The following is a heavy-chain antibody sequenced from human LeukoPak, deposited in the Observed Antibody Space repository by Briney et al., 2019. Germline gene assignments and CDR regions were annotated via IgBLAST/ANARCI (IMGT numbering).Heavy chain of an antibody. CDR1: GGSFSGYY. J-gene: IGHJ3*02. Sequence: PSETLSLTCAVYGGSFSGYYWSWIRQPPGKGLEWIGYIYYSGSTNYNPSLKSRVTISVDTSKNQFSLKLSSVTAADTAVYYCAREPRAGRWSSYAFDIWGQGTMVTVSS. CDR2: IYYSGST. D-gene: IGHD4-23*01. CDR3: AREPRAGRWSSYAFDI. V-gene: IGHV4-59*01.